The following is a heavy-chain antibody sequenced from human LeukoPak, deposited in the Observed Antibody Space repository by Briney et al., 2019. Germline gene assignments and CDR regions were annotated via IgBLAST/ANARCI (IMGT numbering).Heavy chain of an antibody. CDR2: IYYSGST. CDR3: ARFYMVASQFDY. J-gene: IGHJ4*02. V-gene: IGHV4-59*01. D-gene: IGHD5-12*01. CDR1: GGSISSYY. Sequence: SETLSLTCTVSGGSISSYYWSWIRQPPGKGLEWIGYIYYSGSTNHNPSPKSRVTISVDTSKNQFSLKLSSVTAADTAVYYCARFYMVASQFDYWGQGTLVTVSS.